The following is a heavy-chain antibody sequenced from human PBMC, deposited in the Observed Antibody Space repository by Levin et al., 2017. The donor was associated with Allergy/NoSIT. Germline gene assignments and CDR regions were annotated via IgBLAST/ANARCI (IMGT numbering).Heavy chain of an antibody. CDR2: ISWNSGSI. D-gene: IGHD3-10*01. CDR1: GFTFDDYA. CDR3: ARDNIGLPDAFDI. J-gene: IGHJ3*02. Sequence: SLKISCAASGFTFDDYAMHWVRQAPGKGLEWDSGISWNSGSIGYADSVKGRFTISRDNAKNSLYLQMNSLRTEDTALYYCARDNIGLPDAFDIWGQGTMVIVSS. V-gene: IGHV3-9*01.